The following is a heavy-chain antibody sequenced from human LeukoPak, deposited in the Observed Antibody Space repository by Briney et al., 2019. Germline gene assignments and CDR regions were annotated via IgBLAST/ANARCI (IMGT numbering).Heavy chain of an antibody. D-gene: IGHD3-16*01. J-gene: IGHJ5*02. V-gene: IGHV4-34*01. CDR1: GGSFSGYY. CDR2: INHSGST. CDR3: ARGIGWFDP. Sequence: SETLSLTCAVYGGSFSGYYWSWIRQPPGKGLEWIGEINHSGSTNYNPSLKSRVTISVDTSKNQFSLKLSSVTAADTAVYYCARGIGWFDPWGQGTLVTVSS.